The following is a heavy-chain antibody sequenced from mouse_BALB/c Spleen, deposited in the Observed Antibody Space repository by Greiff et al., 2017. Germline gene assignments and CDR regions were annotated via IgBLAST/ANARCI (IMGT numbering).Heavy chain of an antibody. CDR1: GFSLTSYG. V-gene: IGHV2-2*02. Sequence: VHLVESGPGLVQPSQSLSITCTDSGFSLTSYGVHWVRQSPGKGLEWLGVIWSGGSTDYNAAFISRLSISKDNSKSKVFFKMNSLQANDTAEYYCAREQAYCNPMDYWGQGTSVTVSS. CDR2: IWSGGST. CDR3: AREQAYCNPMDY. D-gene: IGHD2-10*01. J-gene: IGHJ4*01.